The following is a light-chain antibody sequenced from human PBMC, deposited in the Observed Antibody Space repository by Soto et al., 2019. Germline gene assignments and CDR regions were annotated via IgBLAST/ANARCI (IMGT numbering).Light chain of an antibody. J-gene: IGLJ3*02. V-gene: IGLV2-18*01. CDR2: EVS. CDR1: SSDVGSYNS. Sequence: QSALTQPPSVSGSPGQSVTISCTGTSSDVGSYNSVSWYQQPPGTAPKLMIYEVSNRPSGVPDRFSGSKSGNTASLTISGLQAEDEADYYCSLYTSSSTSWVFGGGTKLTVL. CDR3: SLYTSSSTSWV.